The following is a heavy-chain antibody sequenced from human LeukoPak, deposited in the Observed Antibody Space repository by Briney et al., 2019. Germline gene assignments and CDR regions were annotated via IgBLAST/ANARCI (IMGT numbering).Heavy chain of an antibody. V-gene: IGHV5-51*01. CDR2: IYPGDSDT. J-gene: IGHJ4*02. Sequence: GESLKISCKGSGYSFTSYWIGWVRQMPGKGLEWMGIIYPGDSDTRYSPSFQGQVAISADKSISTAYLQWSSLKASDTAMYYCARLNGIPSSSWYEGPFDYWGQGTLVTVSS. D-gene: IGHD6-13*01. CDR1: GYSFTSYW. CDR3: ARLNGIPSSSWYEGPFDY.